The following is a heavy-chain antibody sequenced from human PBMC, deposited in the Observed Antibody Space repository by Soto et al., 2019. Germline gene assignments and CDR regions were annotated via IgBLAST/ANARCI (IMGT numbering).Heavy chain of an antibody. CDR3: TRSLAIDFDS. CDR1: GFNFGACA. CDR2: IRRMAYGGTT. Sequence: GGSLRLSCSASGFNFGACAMSWVRQAPGKGLEWVGFIRRMAYGGTTDYAASVKGRFSISRDDSKSIVYLQMNSLEIEDTAVYYCTRSLAIDFDSWGQGTLVTVSS. V-gene: IGHV3-49*04. J-gene: IGHJ4*02.